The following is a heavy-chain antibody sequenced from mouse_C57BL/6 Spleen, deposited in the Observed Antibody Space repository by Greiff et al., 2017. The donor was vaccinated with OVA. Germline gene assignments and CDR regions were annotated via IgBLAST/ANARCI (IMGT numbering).Heavy chain of an antibody. CDR2: IYPGDGDT. V-gene: IGHV1-80*01. D-gene: IGHD2-1*01. Sequence: VKLVESGAELVKPGASVKISCKASGYAFSSYWMNWVKQRPGKGLEWIGQIYPGDGDTNYNGKFKGKATLTADKSSSTAYMQLSSLTSEDSAVYFCASHYGNSYAMDYWGQGTSVTVSS. J-gene: IGHJ4*01. CDR3: ASHYGNSYAMDY. CDR1: GYAFSSYW.